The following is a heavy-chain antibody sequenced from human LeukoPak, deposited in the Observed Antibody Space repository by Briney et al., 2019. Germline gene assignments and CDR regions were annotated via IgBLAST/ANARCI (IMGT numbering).Heavy chain of an antibody. J-gene: IGHJ6*02. V-gene: IGHV3-74*01. Sequence: GGSLRLSCAASGFTLSIYWMHWVRHTPGRGLLWVSRINGDGTGTNYADSVKGRFTISRDNSKNTLSLQMNSLRAEDTAVYYCAKASIYVYYGMDVWGQGTTVSVSS. CDR3: AKASIYVYYGMDV. CDR1: GFTLSIYW. CDR2: INGDGTGT. D-gene: IGHD3-16*02.